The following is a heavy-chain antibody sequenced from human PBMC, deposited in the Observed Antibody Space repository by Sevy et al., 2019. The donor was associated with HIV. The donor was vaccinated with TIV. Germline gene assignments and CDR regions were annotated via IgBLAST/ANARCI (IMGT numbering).Heavy chain of an antibody. V-gene: IGHV1-2*04. CDR3: ARDADYYDSSGYYHGVFDY. CDR1: GYTFTGYY. J-gene: IGHJ4*02. D-gene: IGHD3-22*01. Sequence: ASVKVSCKASGYTFTGYYMHWVRQAPGQGLEWMGWINPNSGGTNYALKFQGWVTMTRDTSISTAYMELSRLRSDDTAVYYCARDADYYDSSGYYHGVFDYWGQGTLVTVSS. CDR2: INPNSGGT.